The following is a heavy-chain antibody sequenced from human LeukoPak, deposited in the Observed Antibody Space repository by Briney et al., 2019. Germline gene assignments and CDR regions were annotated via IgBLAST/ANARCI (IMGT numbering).Heavy chain of an antibody. CDR1: GFTFSSYA. CDR3: AKEGSIRPVVPAAIWLWFDH. D-gene: IGHD2-2*02. V-gene: IGHV3-23*01. J-gene: IGHJ5*02. Sequence: GGSLRLSCAASGFTFSSYAMSWVRQAPGKGLEWVSAISGSGGSTYYADSVKGRFTISRDNSKNTLYLQMNSLRAEDTAVYYCAKEGSIRPVVPAAIWLWFDHWGQGTLVTVSS. CDR2: ISGSGGST.